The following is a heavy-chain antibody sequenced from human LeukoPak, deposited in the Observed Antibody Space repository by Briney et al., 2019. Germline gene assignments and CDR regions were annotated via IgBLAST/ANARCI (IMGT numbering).Heavy chain of an antibody. CDR3: ARLRVGSY. J-gene: IGHJ4*02. CDR2: LGQDGGEK. CDR1: GVTFTNYW. V-gene: IGHV3-7*01. Sequence: GGSLRLSCAASGVTFTNYWMTWVRQAPGKGLEWVANLGQDGGEKYYVESVNGRFNISRHNPKDSLYLQMNSLGAEDTAVYYCARLRVGSYWGRGTLVTVSS. D-gene: IGHD2-8*02.